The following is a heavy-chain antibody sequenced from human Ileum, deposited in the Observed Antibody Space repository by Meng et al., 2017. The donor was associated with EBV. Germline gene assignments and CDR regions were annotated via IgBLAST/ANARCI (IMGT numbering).Heavy chain of an antibody. CDR1: HPCINNNYW. V-gene: IGHV4-4*02. CDR3: ARGGSGYYYGSGFDY. J-gene: IGHJ4*02. CDR2: IYYSGNT. Sequence: QVQLPESGPGLVKPSGTLSLTCNSSHPCINNNYWWSGVRQPPGKGLEWIGEIYYSGNTYYNPSLKSRVTISVDKSNNQFSLRLSSVTAADTAVYYCARGGSGYYYGSGFDYWGQGTLVTVSS. D-gene: IGHD3-10*01.